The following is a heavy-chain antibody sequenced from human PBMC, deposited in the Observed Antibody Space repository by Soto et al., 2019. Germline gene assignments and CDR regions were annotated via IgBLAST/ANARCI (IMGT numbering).Heavy chain of an antibody. CDR1: GGSISSSSYY. J-gene: IGHJ6*03. V-gene: IGHV4-39*07. CDR2: IYYSGST. Sequence: SETLSLTCTVSGGSISSSSYYWGWIRQPPGKGLEWIGSIYYSGSTYYNPSLKSRVTISVDTSKNQFSLKLSSVTAADTAVYYCASITMVRGVTYYYYMDVWGKGTTVTVSS. D-gene: IGHD3-10*01. CDR3: ASITMVRGVTYYYYMDV.